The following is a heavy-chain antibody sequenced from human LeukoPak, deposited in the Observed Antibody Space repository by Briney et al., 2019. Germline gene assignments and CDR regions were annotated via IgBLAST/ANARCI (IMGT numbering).Heavy chain of an antibody. CDR3: TTRVVVVVPAAIDY. D-gene: IGHD2-2*01. CDR1: GFTFSNAW. CDR2: IKSKTDGGTT. J-gene: IGHJ4*02. Sequence: GGSLRLSCAASGFTFSNAWMSWVHQAPGKGLEWVGRIKSKTDGGTTDYAAPVKGRFTISRDDSKNTLYLQMNSLKTEDTAVYYCTTRVVVVVPAAIDYWGQGTLVTVSS. V-gene: IGHV3-15*01.